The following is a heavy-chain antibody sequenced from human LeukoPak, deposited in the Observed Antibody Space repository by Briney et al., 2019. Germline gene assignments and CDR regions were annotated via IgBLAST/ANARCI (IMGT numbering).Heavy chain of an antibody. CDR2: IYTSGST. J-gene: IGHJ5*02. D-gene: IGHD6-6*01. CDR3: ARVLRSSSSSRWFDP. Sequence: PSETLSLTCTVSGGSISSYYWSWIRQPAGKGLEWIGRIYTSGSTNYNPSLKSRVTMSVDTSKNQFSLKLSSVTAADTAVYYCARVLRSSSSSRWFDPWGQGTLVTVSS. V-gene: IGHV4-4*07. CDR1: GGSISSYY.